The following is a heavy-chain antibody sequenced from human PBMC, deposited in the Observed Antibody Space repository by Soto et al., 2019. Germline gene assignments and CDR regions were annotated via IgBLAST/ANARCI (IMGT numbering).Heavy chain of an antibody. J-gene: IGHJ6*02. D-gene: IGHD3-16*01. CDR2: ISSSSSYI. CDR1: GFTFSSYS. Sequence: GGSLRLSCAASGFTFSSYSMNWVRQAPGKGLEWVSSISSSSSYIYYADSVKGRFTISRDNAKNSLYLQMNSLRAEDTAVYYCASQVGYYYGMDVWGQGTTVTVSS. CDR3: ASQVGYYYGMDV. V-gene: IGHV3-21*01.